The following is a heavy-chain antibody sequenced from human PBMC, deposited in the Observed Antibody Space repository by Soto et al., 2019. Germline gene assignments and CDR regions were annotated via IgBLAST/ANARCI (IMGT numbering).Heavy chain of an antibody. CDR1: GGSISSSSYF. Sequence: SETLSLTCTVSGGSISSSSYFWGWIRQPPGKGLEWIGDIFYSGSTYYNPSLKSRVTISVDTSKNQFSLKLSSVTAADTAVYYCARRMVRGVTPSDFWGQGTLVTVSS. V-gene: IGHV4-39*01. CDR2: IFYSGST. CDR3: ARRMVRGVTPSDF. J-gene: IGHJ4*02. D-gene: IGHD3-10*01.